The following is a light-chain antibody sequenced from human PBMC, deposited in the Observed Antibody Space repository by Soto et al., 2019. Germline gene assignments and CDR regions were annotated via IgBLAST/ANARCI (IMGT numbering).Light chain of an antibody. CDR3: SSYTSSITPV. J-gene: IGLJ2*01. V-gene: IGLV2-14*01. CDR2: DVS. Sequence: QSALTQPASVSGSPGQSITISCTGTSSDVGGYNYVSWYQQHPGKAPKLMIYDVSNRPSGVSNRFSGSKSGNTASLTISGLQAEDEADYYFSSYTSSITPVFGGGTQLTV. CDR1: SSDVGGYNY.